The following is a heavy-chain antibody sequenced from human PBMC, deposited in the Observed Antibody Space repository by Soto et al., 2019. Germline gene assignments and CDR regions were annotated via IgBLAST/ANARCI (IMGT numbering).Heavy chain of an antibody. Sequence: QVQLVQSGAEVKKPGASVRVSCKASGYSFSAYYIHWMRQAPGQGLEWMGWINPNSGGTKFAQKFQGWVTMTRDTSISTAYMELSRLKSDDTAVYFCARESGGTTATLDYYYFYMDVWGKGTTDTVSS. J-gene: IGHJ6*03. CDR1: GYSFSAYY. V-gene: IGHV1-2*04. D-gene: IGHD4-17*01. CDR3: ARESGGTTATLDYYYFYMDV. CDR2: INPNSGGT.